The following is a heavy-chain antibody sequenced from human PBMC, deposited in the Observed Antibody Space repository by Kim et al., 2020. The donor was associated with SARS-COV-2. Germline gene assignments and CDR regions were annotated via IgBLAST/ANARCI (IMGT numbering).Heavy chain of an antibody. CDR3: ARDVGDILTGYNKLSWFDP. Sequence: ASVKVSCKASGYSFTSYAIHWVRQAPGQRLEWMGWINAGNGNTRYSQKFQGRVTITRDTSASTAYMDLSSLRSEDTAVYYCARDVGDILTGYNKLSWFDPWGQGTLVTVSS. V-gene: IGHV1-3*01. CDR2: INAGNGNT. J-gene: IGHJ5*02. D-gene: IGHD3-9*01. CDR1: GYSFTSYA.